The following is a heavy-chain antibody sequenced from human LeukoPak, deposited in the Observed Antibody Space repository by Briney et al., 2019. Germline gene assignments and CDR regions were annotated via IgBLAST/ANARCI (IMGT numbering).Heavy chain of an antibody. J-gene: IGHJ4*02. Sequence: SETLSLTCTVSGGSISNDYWSWIRQPPGKGLECIGYIYYTGSTNYNPSLKSRVTISVDTSKNQLSLKLSSVTAADTAVYYCARAPEDYFDYWGQGTLVTVSS. V-gene: IGHV4-59*01. CDR3: ARAPEDYFDY. CDR1: GGSISNDY. CDR2: IYYTGST.